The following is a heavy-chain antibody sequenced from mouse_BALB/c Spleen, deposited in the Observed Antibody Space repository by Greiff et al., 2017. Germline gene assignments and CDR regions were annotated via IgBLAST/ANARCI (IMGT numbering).Heavy chain of an antibody. J-gene: IGHJ1*01. D-gene: IGHD1-2*01. CDR3: ARHEAYGYSCWYFDV. V-gene: IGHV5-6*01. CDR1: GFTFSSYG. CDR2: ISSGGSYT. Sequence: EVQLQESGGDLVKPGGSLKLSCAASGFTFSSYGMSWVRQTPDKRLEWVATISSGGSYTYYPDSVKGRFTISRDNAKNTPYLQMSSLKSEDTAMYYCARHEAYGYSCWYFDVWGAGTTVTVSS.